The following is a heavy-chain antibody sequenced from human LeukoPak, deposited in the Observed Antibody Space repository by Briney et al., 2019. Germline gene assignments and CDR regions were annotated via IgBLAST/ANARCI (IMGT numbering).Heavy chain of an antibody. CDR1: GFTSSNYA. CDR3: ARRTNPDCSGGGCYLVYCYYSMDV. V-gene: IGHV3-23*01. Sequence: PGGSLRLSCAASGFTSSNYAMTWVRQAPGKGLEWVSAVSGSGSSTYYADSVKGQFTISRDNSKNTLYLQMNSLRAEDTAVYFCARRTNPDCSGGGCYLVYCYYSMDVWGKGTAVTVSS. D-gene: IGHD2-15*01. CDR2: VSGSGSST. J-gene: IGHJ6*03.